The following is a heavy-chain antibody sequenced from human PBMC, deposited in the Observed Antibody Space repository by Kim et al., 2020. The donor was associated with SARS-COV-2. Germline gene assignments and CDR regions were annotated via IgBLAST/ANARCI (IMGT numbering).Heavy chain of an antibody. V-gene: IGHV1-2*05. J-gene: IGHJ3*02. CDR2: INPNSGGT. D-gene: IGHD3-22*01. CDR3: VRAPYCYVSSGYYYGQSGAVDI. CDR1: GYTFTDYY. Sequence: ASVKVSCKASGYTFTDYYMHWVRQAPGQGLEWVGRINPNSGGTNYAQKFQGRVTMTRDTSITTAYMELGRVGYDDTDVYYCVRAPYCYVSSGYYYGQSGAVDIWGRGTMVTFSS.